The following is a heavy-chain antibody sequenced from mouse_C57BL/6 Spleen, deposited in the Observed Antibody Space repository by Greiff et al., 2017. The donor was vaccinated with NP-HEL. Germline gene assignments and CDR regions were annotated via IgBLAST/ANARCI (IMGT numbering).Heavy chain of an antibody. V-gene: IGHV1-55*01. CDR2: IYPGSGST. Sequence: QVQLQQPGAELVKPGASVKMSCKASGYTFTSYWITWVKQRPGQGLEWIGDIYPGSGSTNYNEKFKSKATLTVDTSSSTAYMQLSSLTSEDSAVYYCARWGPIYYYAMDYWGQGTSVTVSS. CDR3: ARWGPIYYYAMDY. J-gene: IGHJ4*01. CDR1: GYTFTSYW. D-gene: IGHD6-5*01.